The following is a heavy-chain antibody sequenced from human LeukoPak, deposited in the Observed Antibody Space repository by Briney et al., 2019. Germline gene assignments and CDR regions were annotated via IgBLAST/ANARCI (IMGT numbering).Heavy chain of an antibody. V-gene: IGHV1-2*02. J-gene: IGHJ4*02. Sequence: GASVKVSCKASGYTFTDYYIHWVRQAPGQGVERMGWINPNSGGTNYAQKFQGRVTMTRDTSIATTYMDLSSLISDDTAVYYCARGHDNTGYNYFDYWGQGTLVTVSS. D-gene: IGHD3-9*01. CDR2: INPNSGGT. CDR1: GYTFTDYY. CDR3: ARGHDNTGYNYFDY.